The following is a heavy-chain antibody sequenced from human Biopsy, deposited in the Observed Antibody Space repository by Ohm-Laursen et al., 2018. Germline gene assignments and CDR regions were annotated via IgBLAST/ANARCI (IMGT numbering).Heavy chain of an antibody. CDR1: GDSFTSYA. CDR2: IIPIPNVA. CDR3: ARGEGSSWFDP. J-gene: IGHJ5*02. V-gene: IGHV1-69*10. Sequence: SVKVSCKASGDSFTSYAIGWVRQAPGQGLEWMGGIIPIPNVATYAQKFQGRITITADESTSTAYMELSSLTSDGTAVYFCARGEGSSWFDPWGHGTLVTVSS. D-gene: IGHD1-26*01.